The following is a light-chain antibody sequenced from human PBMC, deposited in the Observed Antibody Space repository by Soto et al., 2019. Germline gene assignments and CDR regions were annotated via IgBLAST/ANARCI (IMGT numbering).Light chain of an antibody. J-gene: IGLJ1*01. CDR2: ANT. Sequence: QSVLTQPPSVSGAPGQRVTMSCTGSSSNIGPTYDVHWYQQLPGTAPKLLIHANTNRPSGVPDRFSGSKSGTSASLAITGLQAEDEADYYCQSYDSSLSGYVFGTGTKVTVL. CDR1: SSNIGPTYD. V-gene: IGLV1-40*01. CDR3: QSYDSSLSGYV.